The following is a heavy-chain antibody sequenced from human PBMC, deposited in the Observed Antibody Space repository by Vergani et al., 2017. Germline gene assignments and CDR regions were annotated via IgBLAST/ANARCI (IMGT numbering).Heavy chain of an antibody. V-gene: IGHV1-46*03. D-gene: IGHD3-9*01. CDR2: INPSGGHT. CDR3: ARGDYGILTGYRY. CDR1: GYTFSNYY. Sequence: QVQVVQSGAEVKKSGASVKVSCKTSGYTFSNYYMHWVRQAPGQGLEWMGIINPSGGHTNYAQKFQGRVTMTRDTSTSTVYMELSSLRSEDTAIYYCARGDYGILTGYRYWGQATLLTVSA. J-gene: IGHJ4*02.